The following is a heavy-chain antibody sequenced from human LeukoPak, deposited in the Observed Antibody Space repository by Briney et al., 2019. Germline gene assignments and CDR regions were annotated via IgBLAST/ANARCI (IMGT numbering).Heavy chain of an antibody. Sequence: SETLSLTCTVSGYSISSGYYWGWIRQPPGKGLEWIGSIYHSGSTYYNPSLKSRVTISVDTSKNQFSLKLSSVTAADTAVYYCARPSIAVAGTFDYWGRGTLVTVSS. CDR3: ARPSIAVAGTFDY. D-gene: IGHD6-19*01. CDR1: GYSISSGYY. CDR2: IYHSGST. V-gene: IGHV4-38-2*02. J-gene: IGHJ4*02.